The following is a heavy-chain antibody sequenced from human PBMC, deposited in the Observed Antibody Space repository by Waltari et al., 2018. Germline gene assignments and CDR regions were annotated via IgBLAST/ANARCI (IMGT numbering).Heavy chain of an antibody. CDR3: ARTYSGDYEFWFDP. V-gene: IGHV4-39*01. D-gene: IGHD1-26*01. CDR2: IYYSCKT. CDR1: GGSISTINYN. Sequence: QLQLHESGPGLVTSSENLSLSCTVSGGSISTINYNWGWIRQAPGKGLEGIGSIYYSCKTSYTPPLKSRVTISVDTSKNQFSLRLTSVTAADTALYYCARTYSGDYEFWFDPWGQGTLVSVSS. J-gene: IGHJ5*02.